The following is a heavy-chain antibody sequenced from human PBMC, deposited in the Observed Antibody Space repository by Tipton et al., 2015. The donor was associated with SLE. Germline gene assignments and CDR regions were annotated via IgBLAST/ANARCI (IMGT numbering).Heavy chain of an antibody. CDR1: GGSISSGNYH. J-gene: IGHJ4*02. CDR2: IYNGGST. CDR3: ARESFTLYGVVIIDY. V-gene: IGHV4-61*02. D-gene: IGHD3-3*01. Sequence: TLSLTCTVSGGSISSGNYHWTWIRQPAGKGLEWIGRIYNGGSTNYDPSLKSRVSISVDTSKNQFSLKLSSVTATDTAVYYCARESFTLYGVVIIDYWGQGTLVTVSS.